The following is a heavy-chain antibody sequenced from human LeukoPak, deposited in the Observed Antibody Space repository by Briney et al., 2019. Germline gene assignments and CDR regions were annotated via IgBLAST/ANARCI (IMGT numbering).Heavy chain of an antibody. CDR3: AKLSSSSSYYYYYMDV. V-gene: IGHV1-24*01. CDR1: GYTLTELS. Sequence: GASVKVSCKVSGYTLTELSMHWVRQAPGKGLEWMGGFDPEDGETIYAQKFQGRVTMTEDTSTDTAYMELSSLRSEDTAVYYCAKLSSSSSYYYYYMDVWGKGTTVTVSS. D-gene: IGHD6-6*01. CDR2: FDPEDGET. J-gene: IGHJ6*03.